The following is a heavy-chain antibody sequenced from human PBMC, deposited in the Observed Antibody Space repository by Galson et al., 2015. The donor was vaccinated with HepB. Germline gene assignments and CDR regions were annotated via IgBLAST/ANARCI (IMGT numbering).Heavy chain of an antibody. CDR3: ARDRVAAAGPYYYYYGMDV. D-gene: IGHD6-13*01. CDR2: ISYDGSNK. Sequence: SLRLSCAASGFTFSSYAMHWVRQAPGKGLEWVAVISYDGSNKYYADSVKGRFTISRDNSKNTLYLQMNSLRAEDTAVYYCARDRVAAAGPYYYYYGMDVWGQGTTVTVSS. J-gene: IGHJ6*02. CDR1: GFTFSSYA. V-gene: IGHV3-30-3*01.